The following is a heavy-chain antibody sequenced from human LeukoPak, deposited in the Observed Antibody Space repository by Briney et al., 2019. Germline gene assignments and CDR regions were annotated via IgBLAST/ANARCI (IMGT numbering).Heavy chain of an antibody. D-gene: IGHD2-2*01. CDR2: MNPNSGNT. CDR1: GYTFTSYD. J-gene: IGHJ4*02. CDR3: ARGRRKTRGLVPAAIPYYFDY. V-gene: IGHV1-8*03. Sequence: ASVKVSCKASGYTFTSYDINWVRQATGQGLEWMGWMNPNSGNTGYAQKFQGRVTITRNTSISTAYMELSSLRSEDTAVYYCARGRRKTRGLVPAAIPYYFDYWGQGTLVTVSS.